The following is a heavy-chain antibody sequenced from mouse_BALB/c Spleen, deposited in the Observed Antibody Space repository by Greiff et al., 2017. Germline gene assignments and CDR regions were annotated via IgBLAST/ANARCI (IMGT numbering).Heavy chain of an antibody. J-gene: IGHJ2*01. CDR1: GYSITSGYY. V-gene: IGHV3-6*02. Sequence: DVKLQESGPGLVKPSQSLSLTCSVTGYSITSGYYWNWIRQFPGNKLEWMGYISYDGSNNYNPSLKNRISITRDTSKNQFFLKLNSVTTEDTATYYCAREDYYGYFDYWGQGTTLTVSS. CDR2: ISYDGSN. CDR3: AREDYYGYFDY. D-gene: IGHD1-1*01.